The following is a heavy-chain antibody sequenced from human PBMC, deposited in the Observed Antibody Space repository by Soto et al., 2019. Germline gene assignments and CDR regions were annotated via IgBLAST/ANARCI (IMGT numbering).Heavy chain of an antibody. CDR2: TRSNGEYT. V-gene: IGHV3-23*01. J-gene: IGHJ6*02. Sequence: XVSLQLSYAVSGFTFSDYAMTWIRQAPGKGLEWVSTTRSNGEYTYYGDSAKGRFTVSRDNSKNTLYLEMSSLRAEDTAVYYCAKDSRSVAVSAARVYGMDVWGQGTTVTVAS. CDR1: GFTFSDYA. D-gene: IGHD2-2*01. CDR3: AKDSRSVAVSAARVYGMDV.